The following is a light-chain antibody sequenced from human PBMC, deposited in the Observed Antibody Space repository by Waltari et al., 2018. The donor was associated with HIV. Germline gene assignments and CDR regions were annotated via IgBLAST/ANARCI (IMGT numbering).Light chain of an antibody. CDR1: SSDVGAYNY. J-gene: IGLJ3*02. CDR3: SSYAGSNIWV. V-gene: IGLV2-8*01. CDR2: EVS. Sequence: QSALTQPPSASGSPGQSVTISCTGTSSDVGAYNYVCWHQQYPGKAPKLMIYEVSKRPSGVPDRVSGSKSGNTASLTVLGLQAEDEADYYCSSYAGSNIWVFGGGTKLTVL.